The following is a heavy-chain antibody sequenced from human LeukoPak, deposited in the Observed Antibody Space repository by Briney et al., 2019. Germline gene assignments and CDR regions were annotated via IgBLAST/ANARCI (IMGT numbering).Heavy chain of an antibody. CDR2: ISGSGGST. Sequence: GGSLRLSCAASGFTFSSYAMSWVRQAPGKGLEWVSAISGSGGSTYYADSVKGRFTISRDNSKNTLYLQMNSLRAEDTAVYYCAREPYGSGSSYYFDYWGQGTLVTVSS. CDR1: GFTFSSYA. J-gene: IGHJ4*02. D-gene: IGHD3-10*01. CDR3: AREPYGSGSSYYFDY. V-gene: IGHV3-23*01.